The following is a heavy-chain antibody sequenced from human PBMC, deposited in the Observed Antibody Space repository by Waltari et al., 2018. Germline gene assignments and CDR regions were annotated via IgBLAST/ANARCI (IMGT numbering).Heavy chain of an antibody. J-gene: IGHJ4*02. CDR1: GGSISSGGYY. D-gene: IGHD1-26*01. CDR2: IYHSGST. V-gene: IGHV4-31*03. Sequence: QVQLPESGPGLVKPSPPLSLPCTVSGGSISSGGYYWSWIRQHPGKGLEWIVYIYHSGSTYYNPSLKSRVTISVDRSKNQFSLKLSSVTAADTAVYYCARSTGIVDYWGQGTLVTVSS. CDR3: ARSTGIVDY.